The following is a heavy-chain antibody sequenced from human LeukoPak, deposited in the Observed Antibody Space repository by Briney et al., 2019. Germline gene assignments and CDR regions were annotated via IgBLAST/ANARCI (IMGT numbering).Heavy chain of an antibody. D-gene: IGHD3-22*01. CDR3: ARDPFLEYYYDSSGYFDPFDY. J-gene: IGHJ4*02. CDR2: ISSSSSTI. V-gene: IGHV3-48*04. CDR1: GFTFSSYS. Sequence: GGSLRLSCAASGFTFSSYSMNWGRQAPGKGLERVSYISSSSSTIYYADSVKGRFTISRDNAKNSLYLQMNSLRAEDTAVYYCARDPFLEYYYDSSGYFDPFDYWGQGTLVTVSS.